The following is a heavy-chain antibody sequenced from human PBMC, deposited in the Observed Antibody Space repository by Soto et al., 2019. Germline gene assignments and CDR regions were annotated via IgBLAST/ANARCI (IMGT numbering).Heavy chain of an antibody. CDR2: MNPNSGNT. CDR3: ARVAVAARPRWYNWFDP. CDR1: GYTFTSYD. J-gene: IGHJ5*02. V-gene: IGHV1-8*01. Sequence: ASVKVSCKASGYTFTSYDINWVRQATGQGLEWMGWMNPNSGNTGYAQKFQGRVTMTRNTSLSTAYLELSSLRSEDTAVYYCARVAVAARPRWYNWFDPWGQGTLVTVSS. D-gene: IGHD2-15*01.